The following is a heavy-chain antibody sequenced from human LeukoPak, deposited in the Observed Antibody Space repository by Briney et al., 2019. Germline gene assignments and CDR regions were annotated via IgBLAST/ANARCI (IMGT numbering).Heavy chain of an antibody. CDR1: GYSISSSTW. CDR3: ARRSLIAAEDY. Sequence: SETLSLTCAVSGYSISSSTWWGWIRQSPGKGLEWLGYISYSGNTNYHPSVKSRVTISLDTSKNHFSLRLNSVTAADTAVYYCARRSLIAAEDYWGQGTLVTVSS. V-gene: IGHV4-28*01. D-gene: IGHD6-6*01. J-gene: IGHJ4*02. CDR2: ISYSGNT.